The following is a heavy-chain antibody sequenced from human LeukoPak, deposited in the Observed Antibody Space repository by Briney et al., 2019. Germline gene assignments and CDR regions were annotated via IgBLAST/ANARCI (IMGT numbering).Heavy chain of an antibody. Sequence: ASVKVSCKASGYTFTTYYLNWVRQAPGQGLEWMGIINPTTGSTSLPQKFQGRVTMTRDTSTSTVYMELSRLRSKDTAVYYCARGREYSGYQEYYFDYWGRGTLVTVSS. CDR2: INPTTGST. J-gene: IGHJ4*02. V-gene: IGHV1-46*01. CDR1: GYTFTTYY. D-gene: IGHD5-12*01. CDR3: ARGREYSGYQEYYFDY.